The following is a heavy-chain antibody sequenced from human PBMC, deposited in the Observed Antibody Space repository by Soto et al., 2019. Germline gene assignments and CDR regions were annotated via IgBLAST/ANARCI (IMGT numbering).Heavy chain of an antibody. J-gene: IGHJ4*02. V-gene: IGHV1-8*01. Sequence: GASVRVSCKASGYTFTSYDINWVRQATGQGLEWMGWMNPNNGNTGYAQKFQGRVTMTRDTSISTAYMELSSLRSEDTSVYYCAKGDGYNSDYWGQGTLVTVSS. CDR3: AKGDGYNSDY. CDR2: MNPNNGNT. D-gene: IGHD5-12*01. CDR1: GYTFTSYD.